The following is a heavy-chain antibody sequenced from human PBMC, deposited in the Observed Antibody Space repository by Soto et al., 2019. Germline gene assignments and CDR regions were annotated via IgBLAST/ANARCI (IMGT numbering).Heavy chain of an antibody. Sequence: QVQLVESGGGVVQPGRSLRLSCAASGFTFSSYGMHWVRQAPGKGLEWVAVISYDGSNKYYADSVKGRFTISRDNSKNALYLQMNSLSAEDTAVYYCAKDGNVDTAFDYWGQGTLVTVSS. CDR3: AKDGNVDTAFDY. J-gene: IGHJ4*02. CDR1: GFTFSSYG. D-gene: IGHD5-18*01. V-gene: IGHV3-30*18. CDR2: ISYDGSNK.